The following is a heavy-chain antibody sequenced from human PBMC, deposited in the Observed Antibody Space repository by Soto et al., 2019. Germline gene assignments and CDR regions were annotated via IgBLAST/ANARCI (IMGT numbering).Heavy chain of an antibody. J-gene: IGHJ6*02. CDR2: IIPIFGTA. CDR3: ARDDCSSTSCYTVPGYYYGMDV. V-gene: IGHV1-69*13. D-gene: IGHD2-2*02. CDR1: GGSFSSYA. Sequence: SGKGCCKAAGGSFSSYAISCVRQAPGQGLEWMGGIIPIFGTANYAQKFQGRVTITADESTSTAYMERSSLRSEDTAVYYCARDDCSSTSCYTVPGYYYGMDVWGQGTTVTVSS.